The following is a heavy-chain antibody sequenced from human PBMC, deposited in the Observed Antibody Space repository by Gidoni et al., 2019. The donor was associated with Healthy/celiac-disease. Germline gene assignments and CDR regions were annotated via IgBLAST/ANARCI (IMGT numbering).Heavy chain of an antibody. J-gene: IGHJ4*02. CDR3: ARDMSRVVVTAIPDAIDY. CDR1: GFTFSSYA. D-gene: IGHD2-21*02. CDR2: ISYDGSNK. V-gene: IGHV3-30*04. Sequence: QVQLVESGGGVVQPGRSPRLSCAASGFTFSSYAMHWVRQAPGKGLEWVAVISYDGSNKYYADSVKGRFTISRDNSKNTLYLQMNSLRAEDTAVYYCARDMSRVVVTAIPDAIDYWGQGTLVTVSS.